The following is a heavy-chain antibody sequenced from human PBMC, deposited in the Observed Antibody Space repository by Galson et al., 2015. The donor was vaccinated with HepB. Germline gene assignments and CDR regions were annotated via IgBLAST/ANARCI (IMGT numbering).Heavy chain of an antibody. Sequence: ETLSLTCTVSGGSISSYHWSWIRQPPGKGLEWIGYIYYSGSTNYNPSLKSRVTISVDTSKNQFSLKLSSVTAADTAVYYCARSAYYYDSSGYYYGGWFDPWGQGTLVTVSS. CDR2: IYYSGST. D-gene: IGHD3-22*01. J-gene: IGHJ5*02. CDR1: GGSISSYH. V-gene: IGHV4-59*01. CDR3: ARSAYYYDSSGYYYGGWFDP.